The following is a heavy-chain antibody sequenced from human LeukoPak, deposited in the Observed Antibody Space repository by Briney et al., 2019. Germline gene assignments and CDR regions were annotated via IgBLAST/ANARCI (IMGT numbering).Heavy chain of an antibody. CDR2: IYYSGST. D-gene: IGHD3-9*01. CDR3: ARSEGYFDPNHFDY. J-gene: IGHJ4*02. Sequence: PSETLSLTCTVSGGSISSYYWSWIRQPPGKGLEWIGYIYYSGSTNYSPSLKSRVTISVDTSKNQFSLKLSSVTAADTAVYYCARSEGYFDPNHFDYWGQGTLVTVSS. V-gene: IGHV4-59*01. CDR1: GGSISSYY.